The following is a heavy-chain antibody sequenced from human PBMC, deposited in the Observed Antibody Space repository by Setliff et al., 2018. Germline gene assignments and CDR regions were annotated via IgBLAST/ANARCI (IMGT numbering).Heavy chain of an antibody. CDR2: IYHSGST. Sequence: PSETLSLTCAVSGYSISSGYYWGWIRQPPGKGLEWIGSIYHSGSTYYNPSLKSRVTISVDTSKNQFSLKLSSVTAADTAVYYCARQVSWFDPGGQGTLVTVS. CDR1: GYSISSGYY. CDR3: ARQVSWFDP. V-gene: IGHV4-38-2*01. J-gene: IGHJ5*02.